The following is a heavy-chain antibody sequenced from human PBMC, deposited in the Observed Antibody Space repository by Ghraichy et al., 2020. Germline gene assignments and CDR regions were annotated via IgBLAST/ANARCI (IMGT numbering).Heavy chain of an antibody. CDR2: ISYDGSNK. CDR1: GFTFSSYG. CDR3: AKDFEYCSGGSCYPELDY. V-gene: IGHV3-30*18. J-gene: IGHJ4*02. D-gene: IGHD2-15*01. Sequence: GGSLRLSCAASGFTFSSYGMHWVRQAPGKGLEWVAVISYDGSNKYYADSVKGRFTISRDNSKNTLYLQMNSLRAEDTAVYYCAKDFEYCSGGSCYPELDYWGQGTLVTVS.